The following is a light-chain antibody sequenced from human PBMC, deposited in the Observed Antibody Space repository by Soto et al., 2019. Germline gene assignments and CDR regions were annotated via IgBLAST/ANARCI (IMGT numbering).Light chain of an antibody. CDR1: QSISSW. Sequence: IHTTQSPSTLFASVGYRVTITCRASQSISSWLAWYQQKPGKVPKLLIYDASSLESGVPSRFSGSGSGTEFTLTISSLQPDDFATYYCQQYNSYSWWTFGQGTKV. V-gene: IGKV1-5*01. CDR3: QQYNSYSWWT. CDR2: DAS. J-gene: IGKJ1*01.